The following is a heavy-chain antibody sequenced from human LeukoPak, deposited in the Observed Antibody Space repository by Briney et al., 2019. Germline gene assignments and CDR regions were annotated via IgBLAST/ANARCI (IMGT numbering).Heavy chain of an antibody. D-gene: IGHD1-26*01. CDR1: GLTFTSYN. V-gene: IGHV3-21*06. CDR2: ITSSSSYI. CDR3: ARDPYSGNYGAYYYYYMDV. J-gene: IGHJ6*03. Sequence: GGSLRLSCAASGLTFTSYNMNWVRQAPGKGLEWVSSITSSSSYIYYADSVKGRFTISRDNAKNSLYLQMDSLRVEDTAEYYCARDPYSGNYGAYYYYYMDVWGKGTTVTVSS.